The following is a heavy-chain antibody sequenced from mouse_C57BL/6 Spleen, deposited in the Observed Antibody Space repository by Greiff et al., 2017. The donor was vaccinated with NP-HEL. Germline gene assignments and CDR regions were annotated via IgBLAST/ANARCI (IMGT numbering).Heavy chain of an antibody. CDR1: GFNIKDYY. J-gene: IGHJ2*01. D-gene: IGHD1-1*01. CDR2: IDPEDGET. CDR3: ASILLRGDYFDY. V-gene: IGHV14-2*01. Sequence: EVKLVESGAELVKPGASVKLSCTASGFNIKDYYMHWVKQRTEQGLEWIGRIDPEDGETKYAPKFQGKATITADTSSNTAYLQLSSLTSEDTAVYYCASILLRGDYFDYWGQGTTLTVSS.